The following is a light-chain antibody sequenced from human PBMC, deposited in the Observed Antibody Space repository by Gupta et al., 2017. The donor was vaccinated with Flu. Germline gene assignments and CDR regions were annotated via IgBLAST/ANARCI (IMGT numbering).Light chain of an antibody. Sequence: SHELSQPPSVSVSPGQTARISCSGETFPKQYAYWYQQKPGQAPIMIIYKDKERPSGIPERISASSSGKTATLTISGVQVEDEADYYCQSIEDSDSYVFGTGTKVTVL. V-gene: IGLV3-25*01. CDR2: KDK. CDR1: TFPKQY. J-gene: IGLJ1*01. CDR3: QSIEDSDSYV.